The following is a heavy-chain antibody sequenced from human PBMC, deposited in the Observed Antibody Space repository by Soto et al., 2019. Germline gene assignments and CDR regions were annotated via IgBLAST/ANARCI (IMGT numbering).Heavy chain of an antibody. J-gene: IGHJ6*02. D-gene: IGHD3-22*01. CDR3: AREEVPQWFTKGYNGMDV. V-gene: IGHV4-34*01. Sequence: NPSETLSLTCEVSGGPFSGYYWNWMRQSPGKGLEWIGQVNAGGGTNYNPSLKSRVTISEDASKNQSFLKLRSVTAADTAVYYCAREEVPQWFTKGYNGMDVWGQGTTVTVS. CDR2: VNAGGGT. CDR1: GGPFSGYY.